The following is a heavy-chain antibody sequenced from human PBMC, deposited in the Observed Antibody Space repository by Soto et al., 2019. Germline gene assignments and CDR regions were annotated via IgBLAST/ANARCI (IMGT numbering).Heavy chain of an antibody. CDR1: GFIFSNAW. CDR3: TTDDPINGN. CDR2: IKSKTNGGTT. V-gene: IGHV3-15*01. D-gene: IGHD1-26*01. J-gene: IGHJ4*02. Sequence: EVQVVESGGGLVRPWGSLRLSCAASGFIFSNAWMSWVRQAPGKGLEWVGRIKSKTNGGTTDYAAPVSGRFSISRDDSKNTMYLPINSLKSENTGVYDWTTDDPINGNWTQGTLVKVSP.